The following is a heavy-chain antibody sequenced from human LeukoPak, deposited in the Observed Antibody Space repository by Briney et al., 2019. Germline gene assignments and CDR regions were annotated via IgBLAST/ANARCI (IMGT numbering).Heavy chain of an antibody. J-gene: IGHJ6*03. V-gene: IGHV4-4*07. CDR3: ARESAVAGYWAYYYYYMDV. CDR1: GGSTSNYF. D-gene: IGHD6-19*01. CDR2: IYTSGST. Sequence: SETLSLTCTVSGGSTSNYFCTWLRQSAGKGLEWSGRIYTSGSTNYNPSLKSRVTMSVDTSKNQFSLKLSSVTAADTAVYYCARESAVAGYWAYYYYYMDVWGKGTTVTVSS.